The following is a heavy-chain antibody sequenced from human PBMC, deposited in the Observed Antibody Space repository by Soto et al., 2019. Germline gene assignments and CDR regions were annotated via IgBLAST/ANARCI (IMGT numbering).Heavy chain of an antibody. D-gene: IGHD2-8*01. CDR2: ISYDGSNK. J-gene: IGHJ4*02. CDR3: ARSLGTKGSFDY. CDR1: GFTFSSFA. Sequence: QVQLVESGGGVVQPGRSLRLSCAASGFTFSSFAMHWVRQAPGKGLEWVAIISYDGSNKYYADSVKGRFTISRDNSKNTLYLQMNSLRAEDTAVYYCARSLGTKGSFDYWGQGTLVTVSS. V-gene: IGHV3-30-3*01.